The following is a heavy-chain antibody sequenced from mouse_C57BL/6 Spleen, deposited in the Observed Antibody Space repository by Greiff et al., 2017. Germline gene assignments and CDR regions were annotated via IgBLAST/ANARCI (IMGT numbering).Heavy chain of an antibody. V-gene: IGHV1-55*01. CDR2: IYPGSGST. D-gene: IGHD1-1*01. J-gene: IGHJ2*01. CDR1: GYTFTSYW. CDR3: ACLITTVVLDY. Sequence: QVQLKQPGAELVKPGASVKMSCKASGYTFTSYWITWVKQRPGQGLEWIGDIYPGSGSTNYNEKFKSKATLTVDTSSRTAYMQLSSLTSEDSAVYYCACLITTVVLDYWGQGTTLTVSS.